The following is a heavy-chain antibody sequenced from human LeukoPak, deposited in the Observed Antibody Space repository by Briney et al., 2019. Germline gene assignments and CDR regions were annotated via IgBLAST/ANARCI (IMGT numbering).Heavy chain of an antibody. Sequence: GESLRLSCAASGFPCYSYAMSWVRQPPGKGLEWVSGVSGSGDTTYYADSVKDRFTISRDNSKSTLYLQMDSLRAEDAAVYYCAKSDYYDESGHPSSFEYWGQGTLVTVSS. D-gene: IGHD3-16*01. CDR2: VSGSGDTT. V-gene: IGHV3-23*01. CDR3: AKSDYYDESGHPSSFEY. CDR1: GFPCYSYA. J-gene: IGHJ4*02.